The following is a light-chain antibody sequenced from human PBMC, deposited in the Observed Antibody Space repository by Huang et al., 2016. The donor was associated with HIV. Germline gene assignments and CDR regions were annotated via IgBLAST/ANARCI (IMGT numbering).Light chain of an antibody. J-gene: IGKJ3*01. CDR3: QQYGGSPLFT. CDR1: HSVSSNF. V-gene: IGKV3-20*01. CDR2: GAS. Sequence: EIVLTQSPDTLSLSPGERATLSCRASHSVSSNFLAWYQQKPGQSPRLLIYGASRRATGIPDRCSGSGSGTDFTLTITRLEPDDFAVYYCQQYGGSPLFTFGPGTKVDIK.